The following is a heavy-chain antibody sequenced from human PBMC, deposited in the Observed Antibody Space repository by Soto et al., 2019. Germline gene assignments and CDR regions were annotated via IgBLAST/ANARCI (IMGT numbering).Heavy chain of an antibody. V-gene: IGHV4-59*12. J-gene: IGHJ4*02. CDR1: GGSISNYY. D-gene: IGHD2-21*02. Sequence: SETLSLTCIVSGGSISNYYWSWIRQPPGKGLEWIGDIYYSGSTNYNPSLTSRVTISVDRSKNQFSLKLTSVTAADTAVYYCATAPGPYWGPGPLVTVSS. CDR3: ATAPGPY. CDR2: IYYSGST.